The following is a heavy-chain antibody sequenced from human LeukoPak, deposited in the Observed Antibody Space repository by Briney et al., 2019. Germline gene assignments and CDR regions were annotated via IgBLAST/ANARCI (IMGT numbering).Heavy chain of an antibody. CDR2: IIPIFGTA. CDR1: GGTFSSYA. V-gene: IGHV1-69*05. Sequence: SVKVSCKTSGGTFSSYAISWVRQAPGQGLEWMGRIIPIFGTANYAQKFQGRVTITTDESTSTAYMELSSLRSEDTAVYYCARGAVPAADGFFDYWGQGTLVTVSS. D-gene: IGHD2-2*01. J-gene: IGHJ4*02. CDR3: ARGAVPAADGFFDY.